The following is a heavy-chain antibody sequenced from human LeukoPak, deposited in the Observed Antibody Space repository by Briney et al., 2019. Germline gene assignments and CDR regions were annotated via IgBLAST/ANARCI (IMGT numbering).Heavy chain of an antibody. CDR2: IYYSGST. CDR1: GGSISSYY. D-gene: IGHD3-3*01. V-gene: IGHV4-59*01. J-gene: IGHJ4*02. CDR3: ARGIRSGYHSAIYFDY. Sequence: SETLSLTCTVSGGSISSYYWSWIRQPPGKGLEWIGYIYYSGSTNYNPSLKSRVTISVDTSENQFSLKLSSVTAADTAVYYYARGIRSGYHSAIYFDYWGQGTLVTVSS.